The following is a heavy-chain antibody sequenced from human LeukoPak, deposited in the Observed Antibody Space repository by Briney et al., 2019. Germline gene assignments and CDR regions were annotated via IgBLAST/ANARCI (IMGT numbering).Heavy chain of an antibody. CDR2: ISSSSSYI. J-gene: IGHJ4*02. D-gene: IGHD3-3*01. V-gene: IGHV3-21*01. CDR1: GFTFSSYS. Sequence: PGGSLRLSCAASGFTFSSYSMNWVRQAPGKGLEWVSSISSSSSYIYYADSVKGRFTTSRGNAKNSLYLQMNSLRAEDTAVYYCARGIDDFWSGYYFDYWGQGTLVTVSS. CDR3: ARGIDDFWSGYYFDY.